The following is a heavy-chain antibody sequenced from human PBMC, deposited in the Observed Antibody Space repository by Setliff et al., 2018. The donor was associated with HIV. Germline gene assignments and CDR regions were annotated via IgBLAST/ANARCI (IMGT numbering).Heavy chain of an antibody. J-gene: IGHJ3*02. Sequence: SVKVSCKASGGTFGSYAISWVRQAPGQGLEWLGGIIPIFETTNYAQKFLGRVTITADKSTSTIYMELSSLRSDDTAVYYCARGQGVHFWANDAFDIWGQGTMVTVSS. CDR3: ARGQGVHFWANDAFDI. CDR1: GGTFGSYA. D-gene: IGHD3-10*01. V-gene: IGHV1-69*06. CDR2: IIPIFETT.